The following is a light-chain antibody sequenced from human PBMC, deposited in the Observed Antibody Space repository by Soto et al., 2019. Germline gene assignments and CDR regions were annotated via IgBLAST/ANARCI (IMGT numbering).Light chain of an antibody. J-gene: IGKJ1*01. V-gene: IGKV3-20*01. CDR2: AAS. CDR3: QVYRSAPT. Sequence: EIVLTQSPGTLSLSPGERATLSCRASQSVSSSFLAWYQQRPGQAPRLLIYAASNTAPGIPDRFSGSGSGTDFTLTISKLEPEYVSVYSCQVYRSAPTFWQVPKV. CDR1: QSVSSSF.